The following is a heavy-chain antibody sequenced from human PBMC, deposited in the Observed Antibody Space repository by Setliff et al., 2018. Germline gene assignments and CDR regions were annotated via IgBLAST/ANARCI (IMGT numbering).Heavy chain of an antibody. J-gene: IGHJ4*02. Sequence: GGSLRLSCAASGFTVSSNYMSWVRQAPGKGLEWVSAISGSGGNTYYADSVKGRFTISRDNSNNTLYLQMNSLRADDTATYYCAKDDQIRGHNLDYWGQGTLVTVSS. V-gene: IGHV3-23*01. CDR2: ISGSGGNT. CDR3: AKDDQIRGHNLDY. CDR1: GFTVSSNY. D-gene: IGHD3-10*01.